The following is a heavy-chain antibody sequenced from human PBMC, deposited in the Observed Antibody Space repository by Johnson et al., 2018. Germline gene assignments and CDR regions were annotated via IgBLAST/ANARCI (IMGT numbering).Heavy chain of an antibody. CDR2: IKSKTDGGTT. D-gene: IGHD6-19*01. Sequence: EVQLVESGGGLVKPGGSLRLSCAASGFTFSNAWINWVRQAPGKGLEWVGRIKSKTDGGTTDYAAPVKGRFTISRDDSRKTLYLQMNSLKNEDTAVYYCTADLGAWSSRYSYYYYMDVWGKGTTVTVSS. CDR3: TADLGAWSSRYSYYYYMDV. V-gene: IGHV3-15*07. CDR1: GFTFSNAW. J-gene: IGHJ6*03.